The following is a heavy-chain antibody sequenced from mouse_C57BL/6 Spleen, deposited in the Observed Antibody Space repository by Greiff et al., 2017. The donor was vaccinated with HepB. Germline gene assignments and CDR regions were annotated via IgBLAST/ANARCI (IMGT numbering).Heavy chain of an antibody. V-gene: IGHV1-80*01. CDR1: GYAFSSYW. CDR2: IYPGDGDT. CDR3: ARRTGRGHYFDY. J-gene: IGHJ2*01. Sequence: VQVVESGAELVKPGASVKISCKASGYAFSSYWMNWVKQRPGKGLEWIGQIYPGDGDTNYNGKFKGKATLTADKSSSTAYMQLSSLTSEDSAVYFCARRTGRGHYFDYWGQGTTLTVSS. D-gene: IGHD4-1*01.